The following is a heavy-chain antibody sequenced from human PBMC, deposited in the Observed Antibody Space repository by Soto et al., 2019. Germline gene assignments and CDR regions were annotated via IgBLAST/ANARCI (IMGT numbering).Heavy chain of an antibody. CDR2: ISCCGGST. J-gene: IGHJ1*01. Sequence: GGSLRLSCEASGFNFKKFAMGWVRQAPGEGLEWVSGISCCGGSTFYADSVKGRFSLARDDSKNTLSLQLNSLRVEDTAHYYCAKADGEQWLIPHLDNWGQGTQVTVSS. D-gene: IGHD6-19*01. CDR1: GFNFKKFA. CDR3: AKADGEQWLIPHLDN. V-gene: IGHV3-23*01.